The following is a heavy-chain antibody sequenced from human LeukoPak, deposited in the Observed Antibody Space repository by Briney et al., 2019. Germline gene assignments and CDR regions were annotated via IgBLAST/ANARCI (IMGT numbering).Heavy chain of an antibody. CDR2: IRASGGST. CDR3: TWAGEWELLGYFDY. Sequence: GGSLRLSCAASGFTFRSHVMNWVRQAPRKGLEWVSAIRASGGSTYYADSVKGRFTISRDNSKNTLYLQMNSLKTEDTAVYYCTWAGEWELLGYFDYWGQGTLVTVSS. CDR1: GFTFRSHV. J-gene: IGHJ4*02. D-gene: IGHD1-26*01. V-gene: IGHV3-23*01.